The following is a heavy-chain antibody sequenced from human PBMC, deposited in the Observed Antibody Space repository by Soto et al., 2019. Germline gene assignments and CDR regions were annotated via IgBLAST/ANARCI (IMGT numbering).Heavy chain of an antibody. CDR2: ISGSGGST. CDR1: GFTFSSYA. V-gene: IGHV3-23*01. J-gene: IGHJ6*02. D-gene: IGHD2-21*01. CDR3: AKFYLAPPDDYYYYGIDV. Sequence: EVQLLESGGGLVQPGGSLRLSCAASGFTFSSYAMSWVRQAPGKGLEWVSAISGSGGSTYYADSVKGRFTISRDNSNNTRYLQMNRLRADATAVYYCAKFYLAPPDDYYYYGIDVSGQRTTVPVSS.